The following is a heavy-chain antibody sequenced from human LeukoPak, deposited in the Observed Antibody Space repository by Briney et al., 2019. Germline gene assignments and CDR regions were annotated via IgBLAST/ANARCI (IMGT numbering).Heavy chain of an antibody. J-gene: IGHJ4*02. CDR3: ARTMVRGVIISWYFDY. D-gene: IGHD3-10*01. V-gene: IGHV5-51*01. Sequence: GGSLQISCQGSGSTFTSYWIGWVRQVPGKGLEWMGIIYPGDSDTRYSPSFQGQVTISADKSISTAYLQWSSLKASDTAMYYCARTMVRGVIISWYFDYWGQGTLVTVSS. CDR2: IYPGDSDT. CDR1: GSTFTSYW.